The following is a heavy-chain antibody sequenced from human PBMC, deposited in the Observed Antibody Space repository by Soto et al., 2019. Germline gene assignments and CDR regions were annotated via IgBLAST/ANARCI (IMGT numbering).Heavy chain of an antibody. J-gene: IGHJ4*02. CDR1: GFVSTNHN. CDR3: ASDYGSNWRL. V-gene: IGHV1-3*01. Sequence: QAHLVQSGTEVKMPGDSVQVSCKASGFVSTNHNFHWVRQAPGQSLEWLGRINAANGNTQYSQNFQGRVTFTSDPSASTAFMELTTLRFEDRAMYYCASDYGSNWRLWGQGTLVSVSS. CDR2: INAANGNT. D-gene: IGHD6-19*01.